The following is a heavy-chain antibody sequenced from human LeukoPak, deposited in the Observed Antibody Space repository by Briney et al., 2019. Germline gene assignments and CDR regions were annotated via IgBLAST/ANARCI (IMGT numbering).Heavy chain of an antibody. V-gene: IGHV4-39*07. CDR1: GGSISSSSYY. CDR3: AEGQGVFDY. J-gene: IGHJ4*02. Sequence: SETLSLTCTVSGGSISSSSYYWSWIRQPPGQGLEWIGEINHSGSTNYNPSLKSRVTISVDTSKNQFSLKLSSVTAADTAVYYCAEGQGVFDYWGQGTLVTVSS. CDR2: INHSGST.